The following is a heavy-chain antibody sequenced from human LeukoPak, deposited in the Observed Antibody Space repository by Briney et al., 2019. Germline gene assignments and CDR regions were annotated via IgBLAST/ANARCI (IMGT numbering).Heavy chain of an antibody. V-gene: IGHV3-33*03. CDR1: GFTFSSFG. CDR3: SIAYGLDV. J-gene: IGHJ6*02. CDR2: IWYEGTNI. Sequence: GGSLRLSCAASGFTFSSFGMHWVRQAPGKGLEWVAVIWYEGTNIYYADSVKGRFTISRDNAKNSLFLQMNSLRAEDTAIYYCSIAYGLDVWGQGTTVTVSS.